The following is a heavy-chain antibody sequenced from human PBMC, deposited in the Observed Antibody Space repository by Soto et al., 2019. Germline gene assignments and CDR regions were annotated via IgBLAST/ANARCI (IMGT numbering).Heavy chain of an antibody. V-gene: IGHV4-34*01. CDR1: GGSFSGYY. D-gene: IGHD3-10*01. CDR3: ARGRYYGSGSYALWYFDY. Sequence: SETLSLTCAVYGGSFSGYYWSWIRQPPGKGLEWIGEINHSGSTNYNPSLKSRVTISVDTSKNQFSLKLSSVTAADTAVYYCARGRYYGSGSYALWYFDYWGQGTLVTVS. J-gene: IGHJ4*02. CDR2: INHSGST.